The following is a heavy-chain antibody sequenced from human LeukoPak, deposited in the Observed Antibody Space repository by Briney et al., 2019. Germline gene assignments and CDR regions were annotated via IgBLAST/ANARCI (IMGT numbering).Heavy chain of an antibody. CDR3: ASTYYYDNSGSLDY. CDR1: GGSISSYY. J-gene: IGHJ4*01. Sequence: SETLSLTCTVSGGSISSYYWSWIRQPPGKGLEWIGYIYYTGSTNYNPSLKSRVTISVDTSKNQFSLKLSSVTAADTAVYYCASTYYYDNSGSLDYWGQEPWSPSPQ. V-gene: IGHV4-59*01. D-gene: IGHD3-22*01. CDR2: IYYTGST.